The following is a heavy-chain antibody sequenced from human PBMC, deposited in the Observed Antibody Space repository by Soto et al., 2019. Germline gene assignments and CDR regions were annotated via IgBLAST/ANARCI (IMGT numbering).Heavy chain of an antibody. CDR1: GFKFGDYA. V-gene: IGHV3-9*01. CDR3: AKDRGPCSGNKCSSLYYYYGMDV. J-gene: IGHJ6*02. CDR2: VSWNSEIV. D-gene: IGHD2-15*01. Sequence: LRLSCEASGFKFGDYAMHWVRQAPGKGLEWVSGVSWNSEIVGYADSVKGRFTISRDNAKNSLYLEMNSLRTEDTALYYCAKDRGPCSGNKCSSLYYYYGMDVWGQGTTVTVSS.